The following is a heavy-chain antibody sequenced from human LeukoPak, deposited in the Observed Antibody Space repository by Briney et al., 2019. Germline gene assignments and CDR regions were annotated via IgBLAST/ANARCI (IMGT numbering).Heavy chain of an antibody. Sequence: ASVTVSCKTSGYTFTAYYIHWVRQAPGQGLEWMGWINPNSGGTIYAQKLQGRVTMNRDTSISTAYMELSRLRSDDTAVYYCAREGYDSSGFDFDYWGQGSLVTVSS. CDR1: GYTFTAYY. V-gene: IGHV1-2*02. CDR3: AREGYDSSGFDFDY. D-gene: IGHD3-22*01. CDR2: INPNSGGT. J-gene: IGHJ4*02.